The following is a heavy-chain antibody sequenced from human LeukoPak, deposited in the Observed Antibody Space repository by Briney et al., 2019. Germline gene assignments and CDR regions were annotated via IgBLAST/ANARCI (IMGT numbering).Heavy chain of an antibody. V-gene: IGHV3-53*01. Sequence: GGSLRLSCAASGFNVRTTYMSWVRQAPGKRLEWVSVLYTGGGMDHADSVKGRFTISRDNSKNTLSLQMNSLRVEDTAIYYCTRSGYRHPYHFDSWGQGTLVIVSS. CDR3: TRSGYRHPYHFDS. D-gene: IGHD3-22*01. J-gene: IGHJ4*02. CDR1: GFNVRTTY. CDR2: LYTGGGM.